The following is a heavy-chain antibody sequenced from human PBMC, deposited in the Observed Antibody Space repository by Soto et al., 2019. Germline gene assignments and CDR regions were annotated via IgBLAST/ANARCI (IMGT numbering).Heavy chain of an antibody. D-gene: IGHD3-3*02. V-gene: IGHV4-31*03. CDR3: ARETTLISLKDAFDI. Sequence: LSLTCTVSGGSISSGGYYWSWIRQHPGKGLEWIGYIYYSGSTYYNPSLKSRVTISVDTSKNQFSLKLSSVTAADTAVYYCARETTLISLKDAFDIWGQGTMVTVSS. CDR1: GGSISSGGYY. J-gene: IGHJ3*02. CDR2: IYYSGST.